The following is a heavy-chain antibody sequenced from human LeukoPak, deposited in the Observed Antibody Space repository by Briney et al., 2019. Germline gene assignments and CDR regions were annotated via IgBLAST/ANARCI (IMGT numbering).Heavy chain of an antibody. Sequence: GGSLRLSCAASGFTFSSYAMHWVRQAPGKGLEWVAVISYDGSNKYYADSVKGRFTISRDNAKNSLYLQMNSLRAEDTAVYYCARGSAVADFDYWGQGTLVTVSS. CDR2: ISYDGSNK. D-gene: IGHD6-19*01. CDR1: GFTFSSYA. CDR3: ARGSAVADFDY. V-gene: IGHV3-30-3*01. J-gene: IGHJ4*02.